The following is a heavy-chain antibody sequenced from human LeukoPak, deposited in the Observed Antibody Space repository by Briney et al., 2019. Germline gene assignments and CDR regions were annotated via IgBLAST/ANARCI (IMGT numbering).Heavy chain of an antibody. CDR3: ARGNGTTTARLYYFDY. Sequence: PSETLSLTCAVYGGSLSGNYWSWIRQPPGKGLEWIGEINHSGSTNYNPSLKSRVTISVDASKIQFSLKLGSVTSADTAVYYCARGNGTTTARLYYFDYWGQGTLVTVSS. J-gene: IGHJ4*02. D-gene: IGHD1-1*01. V-gene: IGHV4-34*01. CDR1: GGSLSGNY. CDR2: INHSGST.